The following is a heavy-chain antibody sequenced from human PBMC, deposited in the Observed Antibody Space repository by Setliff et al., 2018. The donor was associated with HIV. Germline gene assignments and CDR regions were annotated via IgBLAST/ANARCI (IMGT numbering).Heavy chain of an antibody. CDR2: IHYSGAT. Sequence: SETLSLTCTVSGGSISSHYWIWIRQPPGKGLEWIVYIHYSGATNYNPSLKSRVTTSLDTSRTQFSLRLSSVTAADTAVYYCARHSPNVGVRGDAFDIWGQGTVVTVSS. J-gene: IGHJ3*02. V-gene: IGHV4-59*08. CDR1: GGSISSHY. CDR3: ARHSPNVGVRGDAFDI. D-gene: IGHD2-8*01.